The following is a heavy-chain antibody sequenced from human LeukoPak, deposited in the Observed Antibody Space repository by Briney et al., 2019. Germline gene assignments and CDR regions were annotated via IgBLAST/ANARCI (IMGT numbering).Heavy chain of an antibody. D-gene: IGHD2-2*01. V-gene: IGHV4-39*01. CDR2: IYYSGST. Sequence: SETLSLTRTVSGGSISSSSYYWGWIRQPPGRGLEWIGSIYYSGSTYYNPSLKSRVTISVDTSKNQFSLKLSSVTAADTAVYYCARGNYCSSTSCYVDYWGQGTLVTVSS. CDR1: GGSISSSSYY. CDR3: ARGNYCSSTSCYVDY. J-gene: IGHJ4*02.